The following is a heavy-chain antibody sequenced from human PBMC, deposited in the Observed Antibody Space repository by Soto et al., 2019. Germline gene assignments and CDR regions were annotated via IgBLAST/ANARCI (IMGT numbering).Heavy chain of an antibody. CDR1: GFTLTDHY. Sequence: GGSLRLSCAASGFTLTDHYMDWVRQAPGKGLEWVGRSRNKGHSYSTEYAASVKGRFTISRGDSQYSLFLQMNSLKSEDTGVYYCARGHNDFDVWGQGTTVTVSS. CDR3: ARGHNDFDV. V-gene: IGHV3-72*01. J-gene: IGHJ6*02. D-gene: IGHD3-3*01. CDR2: SRNKGHSYST.